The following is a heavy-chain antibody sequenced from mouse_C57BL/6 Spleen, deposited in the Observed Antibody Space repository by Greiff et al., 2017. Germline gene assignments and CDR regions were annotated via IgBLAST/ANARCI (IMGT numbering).Heavy chain of an antibody. Sequence: QVQLQQSGAELMKPGASVKLSCKATGYKFTGYWIEWVKQRPGHGLAWIGEILPGSGSTKYNEKFKGKATFPADTSSNTAYMQLSSLTTEDSAIYYCARIPLYYGGSYGWYFDVWGTGTTVTVSS. CDR2: ILPGSGST. V-gene: IGHV1-9*01. CDR3: ARIPLYYGGSYGWYFDV. J-gene: IGHJ1*03. CDR1: GYKFTGYW. D-gene: IGHD1-1*01.